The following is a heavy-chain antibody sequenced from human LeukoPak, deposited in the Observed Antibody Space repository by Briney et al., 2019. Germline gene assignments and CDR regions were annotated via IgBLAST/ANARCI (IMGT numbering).Heavy chain of an antibody. CDR3: ASQDCGWFDP. J-gene: IGHJ5*02. CDR2: IYTSGST. V-gene: IGHV4-61*02. Sequence: SQTPSLTCTVSGGSISSGSYYWSWIRQPAGKGLEWIGRIYTSGSTNYNPSLKSRVTISVDTSKNQFSLKLSSVTAADTAVYYCASQDCGWFDPWGQGTLVTVSS. D-gene: IGHD2-21*02. CDR1: GGSISSGSYY.